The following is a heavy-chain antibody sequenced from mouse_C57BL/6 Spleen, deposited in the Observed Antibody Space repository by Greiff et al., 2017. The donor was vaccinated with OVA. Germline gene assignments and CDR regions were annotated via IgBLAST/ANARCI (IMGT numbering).Heavy chain of an antibody. CDR1: GFTFTNYS. CDR2: IFPGDGNT. CDR3: ARVGRWYYFDY. Sequence: VQLQQSVAELVRPGASVKLSCTASGFTFTNYSMHWVQQRPEPGLEWIGTIFPGDGNTNYHEKFKGKATITADTSSNTAYLQLSGLTSEDTAIYYCARVGRWYYFDYWGQGTTLTVSA. V-gene: IGHV14-3*01. D-gene: IGHD1-1*02. J-gene: IGHJ2*01.